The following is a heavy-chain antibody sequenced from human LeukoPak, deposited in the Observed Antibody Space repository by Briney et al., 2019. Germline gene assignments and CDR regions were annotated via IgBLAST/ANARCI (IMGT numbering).Heavy chain of an antibody. Sequence: QPGGSLRVSCAASGFTFSSYWMHWVRQAPGKGLVWVSRINTDGSSTSYADSVKGRFTISRDNSKNTLYLQMNSLRAEDTAVYYCAKVTGPQPITIAVAGYFDYWGQGTLVTVSS. CDR1: GFTFSSYW. D-gene: IGHD6-19*01. J-gene: IGHJ4*02. V-gene: IGHV3-74*01. CDR2: INTDGSST. CDR3: AKVTGPQPITIAVAGYFDY.